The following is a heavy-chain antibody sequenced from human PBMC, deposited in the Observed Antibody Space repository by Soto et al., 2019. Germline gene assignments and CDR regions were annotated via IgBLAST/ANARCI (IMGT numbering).Heavy chain of an antibody. J-gene: IGHJ5*02. Sequence: SETLSLTCTVSGGSISSSSYYWGWIRQPPGKGLEWIGSIYYSGSTYYNPSLKSRVTISVDTSKNQFSLKLSSVTAADTAVYYCVRGTHESKRLTGPNNWFDPWGQGTLVTVSS. CDR2: IYYSGST. CDR3: VRGTHESKRLTGPNNWFDP. CDR1: GGSISSSSYY. V-gene: IGHV4-39*01. D-gene: IGHD3-9*01.